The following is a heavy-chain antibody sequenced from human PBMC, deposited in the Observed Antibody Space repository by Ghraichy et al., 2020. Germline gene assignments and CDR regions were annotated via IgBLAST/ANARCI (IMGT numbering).Heavy chain of an antibody. V-gene: IGHV1-69*13. Sequence: SVKVSCKASGGTFSSYAISWVRQAPGQGLEWMGGIIPIFGTANYAQKFQGRVTITADESTSTAYMELSSLRSEDTAVYYCARDKLGSSWSYDYYYYYGMDVWGQGTTVTVSS. CDR1: GGTFSSYA. J-gene: IGHJ6*02. CDR2: IIPIFGTA. CDR3: ARDKLGSSWSYDYYYYYGMDV. D-gene: IGHD6-13*01.